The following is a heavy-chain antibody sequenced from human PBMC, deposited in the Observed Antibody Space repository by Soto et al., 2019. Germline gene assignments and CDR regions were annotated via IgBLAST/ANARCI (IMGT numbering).Heavy chain of an antibody. Sequence: SETLSLTCTVSGASISSYYWSWIRQPPGKGLEWIGYIYYTGSTNYNPALKSRVSISVDTSKDQFSLKLSSVTAADTAVYYCAPLRSYYYYGLDLWGQGTTVTVS. D-gene: IGHD3-10*01. CDR1: GASISSYY. J-gene: IGHJ6*02. CDR2: IYYTGST. V-gene: IGHV4-59*08. CDR3: APLRSYYYYGLDL.